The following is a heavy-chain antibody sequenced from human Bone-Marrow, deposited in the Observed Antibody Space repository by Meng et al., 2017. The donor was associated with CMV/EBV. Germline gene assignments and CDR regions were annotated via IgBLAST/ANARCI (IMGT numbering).Heavy chain of an antibody. CDR1: GGSISSSSYY. CDR2: IYYSGST. Sequence: TVAGGSISSSSYYWGWIRQPPGKGLEWIGSIYYSGSTYYNPSLKSRVTISVDTSKNQFSLKLSSVTAADTAVYYCARVSFGGGWFDPWGQGTLVTVSS. CDR3: ARVSFGGGWFDP. D-gene: IGHD3-16*01. J-gene: IGHJ5*02. V-gene: IGHV4-39*07.